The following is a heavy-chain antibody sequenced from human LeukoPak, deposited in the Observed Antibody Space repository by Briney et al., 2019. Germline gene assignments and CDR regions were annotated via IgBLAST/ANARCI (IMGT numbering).Heavy chain of an antibody. CDR3: VRGGIASAFDI. J-gene: IGHJ3*02. Sequence: GGSLRLSCAASGFTFSTYSMNWVRQAPGEGLEWVSYISSSSNTIYYADSVKGRFTISRDNAKNSLYLQMNSLRAEDTAVYYCVRGGIASAFDIWGQGTMVTVSS. V-gene: IGHV3-48*01. CDR2: ISSSSNTI. D-gene: IGHD6-13*01. CDR1: GFTFSTYS.